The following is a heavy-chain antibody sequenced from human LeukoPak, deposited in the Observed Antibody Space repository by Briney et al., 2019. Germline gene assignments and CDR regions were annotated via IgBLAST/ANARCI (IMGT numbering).Heavy chain of an antibody. D-gene: IGHD2-21*02. CDR1: GFTFSSSG. Sequence: GGSLRLSCAASGFTFSSSGMHWVRQAPGKGLEWVAFVSYDGGKKYYADSVKGRFTISRDNSKNTLYLQMNSLRAEDTAVYYCAKSAYCGGDCYSSPFQHWGQGTLVTVSS. CDR3: AKSAYCGGDCYSSPFQH. CDR2: VSYDGGKK. V-gene: IGHV3-30*18. J-gene: IGHJ1*01.